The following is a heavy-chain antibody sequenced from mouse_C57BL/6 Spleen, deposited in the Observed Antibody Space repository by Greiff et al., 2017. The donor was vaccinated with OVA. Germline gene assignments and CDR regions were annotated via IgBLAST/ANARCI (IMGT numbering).Heavy chain of an antibody. CDR2: IYPGSGST. D-gene: IGHD2-1*01. J-gene: IGHJ4*01. V-gene: IGHV1-55*01. CDR3: ARRGYGNLYAMDY. CDR1: GYTFTSYW. Sequence: QVQLKQPGAELVKPGASVKMSCKASGYTFTSYWITWVKQRPGQGLEWIGDIYPGSGSTNYNEKFKSKATLTVDTSSSTAYIQLSSLTSEDSAVYYCARRGYGNLYAMDYWGQGTSVTVSS.